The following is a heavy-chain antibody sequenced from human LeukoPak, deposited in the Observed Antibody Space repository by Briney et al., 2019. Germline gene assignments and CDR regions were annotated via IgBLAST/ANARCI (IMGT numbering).Heavy chain of an antibody. Sequence: SGTLSLTCAVSGGSISSSNWWSWVRQPPGQGLEWIGEIYHSGSTNYNPSLKSRVTISVDTSKNQFSLKLSSVTAADTAVYYCARGVHQFDYWGQGTLVTVSS. J-gene: IGHJ4*02. V-gene: IGHV4-4*02. CDR2: IYHSGST. CDR3: ARGVHQFDY. D-gene: IGHD1-1*01. CDR1: GGSISSSNW.